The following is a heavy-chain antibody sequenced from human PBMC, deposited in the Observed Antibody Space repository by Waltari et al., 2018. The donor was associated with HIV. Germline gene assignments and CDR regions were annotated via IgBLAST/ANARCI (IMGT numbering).Heavy chain of an antibody. CDR2: IWYDGSEK. Sequence: QVQLVESGGGAVQPGTSLRLSCAAAGFTFSSYGVHGVRQAPGKGLEWVAVIWYDGSEKYYAHSVKGRFTLSRDNSKNTLYLHMDSLRVEDTATYYCAKEAYGDYSIPSRAFDSWGQGTLVIVSS. CDR3: AKEAYGDYSIPSRAFDS. D-gene: IGHD2-21*02. CDR1: GFTFSSYG. V-gene: IGHV3-30*18. J-gene: IGHJ4*02.